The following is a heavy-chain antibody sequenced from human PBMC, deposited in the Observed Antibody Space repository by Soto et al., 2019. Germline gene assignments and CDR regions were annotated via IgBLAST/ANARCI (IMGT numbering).Heavy chain of an antibody. CDR3: ARTGYDRSGYFVEYYFDY. Sequence: QVQLVESGGGVVQPEGSLRLSCAASGFTFSKYAMHWVRQARGTGLEWVAVISNDGSNPYYADSVKGRFTISRDNSKNTLYLQMNSLREEDTAVYYCARTGYDRSGYFVEYYFDYWGQGTLVTVSS. V-gene: IGHV3-30-3*01. CDR1: GFTFSKYA. CDR2: ISNDGSNP. D-gene: IGHD3-22*01. J-gene: IGHJ4*02.